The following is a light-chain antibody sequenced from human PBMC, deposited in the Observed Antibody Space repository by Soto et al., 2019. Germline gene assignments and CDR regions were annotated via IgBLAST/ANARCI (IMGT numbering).Light chain of an antibody. CDR3: HQYDTVPYD. CDR1: HDINTY. J-gene: IGKJ3*01. V-gene: IGKV1-33*01. CDR2: DAS. Sequence: IHLTRSPSSLSASVGDIFTVTCQASHDINTYLHCYQQKLGKAPKLLIYDASNLETGVPSRFSGSGSGTEFTFTITSLQPEDIATYYCHQYDTVPYDFGPGTKVDIK.